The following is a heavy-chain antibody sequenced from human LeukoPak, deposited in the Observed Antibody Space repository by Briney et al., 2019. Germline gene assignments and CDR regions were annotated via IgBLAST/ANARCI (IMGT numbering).Heavy chain of an antibody. CDR2: ISGSSSSSDGGAK. CDR1: GFTFSTYS. D-gene: IGHD2-15*01. V-gene: IGHV3-48*04. Sequence: GGSLRLSCTASGFTFSTYSMNWVRQAPGRGLEWVSYISGSSSSSDGGAKQYADSVKGRFTISRDNAKNTLDLQMSSLRAEDTAVYYCARVDCSGGSCYFDYWGQGTLVTVSS. CDR3: ARVDCSGGSCYFDY. J-gene: IGHJ4*02.